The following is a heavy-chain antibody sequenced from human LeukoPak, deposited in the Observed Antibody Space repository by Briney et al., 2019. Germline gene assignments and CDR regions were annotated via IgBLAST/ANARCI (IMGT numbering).Heavy chain of an antibody. J-gene: IGHJ4*02. CDR1: GYTFTSYA. V-gene: IGHV1-3*01. D-gene: IGHD3-22*01. CDR3: VREYYYDSSFDY. Sequence: ASVKVSCTASGYTFTSYAMHWVRQAPGQRLEWMGWINAGNGNTKYSQKFQGRVTITRDTSASTAYMELSSLRSEDTAVYYCVREYYYDSSFDYWGQGTLVTVSS. CDR2: INAGNGNT.